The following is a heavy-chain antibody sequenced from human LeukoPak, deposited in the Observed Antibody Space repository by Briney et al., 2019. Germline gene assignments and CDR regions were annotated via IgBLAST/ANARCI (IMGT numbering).Heavy chain of an antibody. J-gene: IGHJ6*02. V-gene: IGHV3-23*01. D-gene: IGHD1-1*01. CDR2: ISGSGGST. CDR1: GFTFSSYA. Sequence: GGSLRLSCAASGFTFSSYAMSWVRQAPGKGLEWVSAISGSGGSTYYADSVKGRFTISRDNSKNTLYLQMNSLRAEDTAVYYCARGYSYYYYGMDVWGQGTTVTVSS. CDR3: ARGYSYYYYGMDV.